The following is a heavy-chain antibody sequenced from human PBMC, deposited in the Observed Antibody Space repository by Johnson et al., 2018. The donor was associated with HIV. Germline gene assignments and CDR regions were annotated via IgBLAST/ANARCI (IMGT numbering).Heavy chain of an antibody. D-gene: IGHD6-13*01. V-gene: IGHV3-30*02. Sequence: QVLLVESGGGVVQPGGSLRLSCAASGFTFSSYGMHWVRQAPGKGLEWVAFIRYDGSNKYYADSVKGRFTISRDNSKNTLYLQMNSLRAEDTAVYYCAKDLGGYSSSWNNAFDIWGQGTMVTVSS. J-gene: IGHJ3*02. CDR3: AKDLGGYSSSWNNAFDI. CDR1: GFTFSSYG. CDR2: IRYDGSNK.